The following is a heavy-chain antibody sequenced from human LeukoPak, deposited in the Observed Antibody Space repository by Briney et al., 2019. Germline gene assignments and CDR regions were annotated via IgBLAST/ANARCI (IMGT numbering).Heavy chain of an antibody. V-gene: IGHV1-18*01. D-gene: IGHD6-19*01. CDR3: AGPQYSSGWYTIGAFDI. Sequence: ASVKVSCKASGYTFTSYGISWVRQAPGQGLEWMGWISAYNGNTNYAQKLQGRVTMTTDTSTSTAYMELRSLRSDDTAVYYCAGPQYSSGWYTIGAFDIWGQGTMVTVSS. J-gene: IGHJ3*02. CDR1: GYTFTSYG. CDR2: ISAYNGNT.